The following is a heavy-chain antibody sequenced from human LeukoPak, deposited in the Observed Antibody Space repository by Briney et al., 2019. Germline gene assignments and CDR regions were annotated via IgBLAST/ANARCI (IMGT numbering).Heavy chain of an antibody. CDR2: MNPNSGNT. J-gene: IGHJ5*02. Sequence: ASVKVSCKASGYTFTSYDINWVRQATGQGLEWMGWMNPNSGNTGYAQKFQGRVTMTRNTSISTAYMELSSLRSEDTAVYYCARGRYCSSTNCPYNWFDPWGQGTLVTVSS. CDR3: ARGRYCSSTNCPYNWFDP. CDR1: GYTFTSYD. D-gene: IGHD2-2*01. V-gene: IGHV1-8*01.